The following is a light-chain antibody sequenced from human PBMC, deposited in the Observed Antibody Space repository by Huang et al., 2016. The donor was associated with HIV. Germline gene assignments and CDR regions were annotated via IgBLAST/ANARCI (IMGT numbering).Light chain of an antibody. J-gene: IGKJ4*01. CDR2: SAS. V-gene: IGKV1-39*01. CDR3: QQSYTTPLT. Sequence: DIQMTPSPSSLSASVGDTVIITCRASQSITSDLTWYQQKPGKAPNLLIFSASSLQSGVPSRFSGSGSGTDFTLTISNLQPEDFATYYCQQSYTTPLTFGGGTKVEIK. CDR1: QSITSD.